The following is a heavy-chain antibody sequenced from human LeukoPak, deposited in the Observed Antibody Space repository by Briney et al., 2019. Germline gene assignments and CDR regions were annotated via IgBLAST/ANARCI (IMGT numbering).Heavy chain of an antibody. CDR2: INHSGST. J-gene: IGHJ4*02. Sequence: SETLSLTXAVYGGSFSGYYWSWIRQPPGKGLEWIGEINHSGSTNYNPSLKSRVTISVDTSKNQFSLKLSSVTAADTAVYYCARGAGYSSGWSFDYWGQGTLVTVSS. CDR1: GGSFSGYY. V-gene: IGHV4-34*01. CDR3: ARGAGYSSGWSFDY. D-gene: IGHD6-19*01.